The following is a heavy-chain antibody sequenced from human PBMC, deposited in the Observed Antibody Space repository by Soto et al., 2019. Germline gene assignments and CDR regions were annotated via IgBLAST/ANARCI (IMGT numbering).Heavy chain of an antibody. J-gene: IGHJ4*02. V-gene: IGHV4-31*03. D-gene: IGHD3-22*01. CDR1: GGSISSGGYY. Sequence: LSPPCPLSGGSISSGGYYWSWIRQHPGKGLEWIGYIYYSGSTYYNPSLKSRVTISVDTSKNQFSLKLSSVTAADTAVYYCASGGSGYYDYWGQGTLVTVSS. CDR3: ASGGSGYYDY. CDR2: IYYSGST.